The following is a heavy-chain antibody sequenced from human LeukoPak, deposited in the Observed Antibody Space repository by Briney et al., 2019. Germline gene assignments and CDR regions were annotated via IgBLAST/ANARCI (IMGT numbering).Heavy chain of an antibody. Sequence: GGSLRLSCAASGFTFSSYAMSWVRQAPGKGLEWVSAISGSGGSTYYADSVKGRSTISRDNSKNTLYLQMNSLRAEDTAVYYCAKDARGSSWLNWFDPWGQGTLVTVSS. D-gene: IGHD6-13*01. V-gene: IGHV3-23*01. J-gene: IGHJ5*02. CDR2: ISGSGGST. CDR3: AKDARGSSWLNWFDP. CDR1: GFTFSSYA.